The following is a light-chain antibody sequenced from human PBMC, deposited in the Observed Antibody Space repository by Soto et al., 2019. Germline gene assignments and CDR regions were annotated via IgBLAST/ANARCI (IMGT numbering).Light chain of an antibody. CDR1: QSVSSSY. Sequence: EIVLTQSPATLSLSPGERATLSCGASQSVSSSYLAWYQQKPGLAPRLLIYDASGRATGIPDRFSGSWSGTDFTLTISRLEPEDFAVYSCQQYGSSPYTFGQGTKLEIK. CDR2: DAS. J-gene: IGKJ2*01. CDR3: QQYGSSPYT. V-gene: IGKV3D-20*01.